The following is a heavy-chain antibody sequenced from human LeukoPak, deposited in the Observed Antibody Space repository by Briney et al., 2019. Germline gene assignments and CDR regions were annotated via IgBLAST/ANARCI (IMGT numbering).Heavy chain of an antibody. J-gene: IGHJ4*02. D-gene: IGHD3-10*01. Sequence: KPSETLSLTCAVYGGPFSGYYWSWIRQPPGKGLEWIGEINHSGSTNYNPSLKSRVTISVDTSKNQFSLKLSSVTAADTAVYYCARGRARVTMVRGVIITYYFDYWGQGTLVTVSS. V-gene: IGHV4-34*01. CDR2: INHSGST. CDR3: ARGRARVTMVRGVIITYYFDY. CDR1: GGPFSGYY.